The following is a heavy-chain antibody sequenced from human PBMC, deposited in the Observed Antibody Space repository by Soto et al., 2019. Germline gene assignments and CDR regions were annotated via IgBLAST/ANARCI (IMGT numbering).Heavy chain of an antibody. CDR1: GFTFSNYP. CDR2: LSSDGNYK. J-gene: IGHJ4*02. V-gene: IGHV3-30*04. Sequence: PGGSLRLSCAASGFTFSNYPMQWVRQAPGKGLDWVAVLSSDGNYKHYADSVEGRFTISRDNPKNTLYLQMNSLRVEDTAVYYCATGGRLELLQVVAYWGRGILVTVSS. D-gene: IGHD2-15*01. CDR3: ATGGRLELLQVVAY.